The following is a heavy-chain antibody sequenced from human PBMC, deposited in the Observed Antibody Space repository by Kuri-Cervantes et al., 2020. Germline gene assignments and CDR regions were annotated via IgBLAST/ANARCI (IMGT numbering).Heavy chain of an antibody. D-gene: IGHD2-15*01. CDR2: ISAYNGDT. Sequence: ASVKVSCKASGYTFTSYGISWVRQAPGQGLEWMGWISAYNGDTNYAQKLQGRVTMTRNTSISTAYMELSRLRSDDTAVYYCARGSGGSVGDYWGQGTLVTVSS. J-gene: IGHJ4*02. CDR3: ARGSGGSVGDY. CDR1: GYTFTSYG. V-gene: IGHV1-18*01.